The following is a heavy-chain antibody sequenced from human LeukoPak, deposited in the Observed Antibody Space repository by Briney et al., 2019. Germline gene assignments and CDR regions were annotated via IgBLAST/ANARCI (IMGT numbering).Heavy chain of an antibody. J-gene: IGHJ6*03. Sequence: ASVKVSCKTSGYTFTSYGISWVRQAPGQGLEWMGWISADNGKTNYAQKLQGRVTMTTDTSTTTAYMELRSLRSDDTAVYYCARRGYPVYYYYMDVWGKGTTVTISS. CDR2: ISADNGKT. CDR1: GYTFTSYG. D-gene: IGHD5-12*01. CDR3: ARRGYPVYYYYMDV. V-gene: IGHV1-18*01.